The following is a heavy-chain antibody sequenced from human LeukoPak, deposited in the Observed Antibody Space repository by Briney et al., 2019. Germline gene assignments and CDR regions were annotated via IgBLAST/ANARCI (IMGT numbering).Heavy chain of an antibody. CDR2: MNPNSGNT. Sequence: ASVKVSCKASGYTFTSYDINWVRQATGQGLEWMGWMNPNSGNTGYAQKFQGRVTMTRNTSISTAYMELSSLRSEDTAVYYCARTRGSLFWSGYLNGWFDPWGQGTLVTVSS. J-gene: IGHJ5*02. CDR3: ARTRGSLFWSGYLNGWFDP. CDR1: GYTFTSYD. V-gene: IGHV1-8*01. D-gene: IGHD3-3*01.